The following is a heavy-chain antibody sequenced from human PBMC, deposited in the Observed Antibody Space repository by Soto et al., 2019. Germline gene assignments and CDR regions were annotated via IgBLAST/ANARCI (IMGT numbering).Heavy chain of an antibody. D-gene: IGHD4-4*01. CDR2: IWYDGSNK. CDR3: AKVPTGEMATVFQAFHI. CDR1: VFTFSSYG. V-gene: IGHV3-33*06. Sequence: PVGSLRLSCAASVFTFSSYGMHCVRHSPGKWLEWVAVIWYDGSNKYYADSVKGRFTISRDNSKNTLYLQMNSLRDEDTAVYYCAKVPTGEMATVFQAFHIWGQGTMVTVS. J-gene: IGHJ3*02.